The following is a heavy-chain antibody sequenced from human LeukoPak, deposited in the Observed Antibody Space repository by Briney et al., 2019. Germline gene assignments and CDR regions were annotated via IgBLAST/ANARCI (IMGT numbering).Heavy chain of an antibody. J-gene: IGHJ4*02. CDR3: AHISSSWPDY. Sequence: GGSLRLSCAASGFTFSSYAMSWVRQAPGKGLEWVSAISVSGGSTYYADSVKGRFTISRDNSKNTLYLQMNSLRAEDTAVYYCAHISSSWPDYWGQGTLVTVSS. CDR1: GFTFSSYA. CDR2: ISVSGGST. D-gene: IGHD6-13*01. V-gene: IGHV3-23*01.